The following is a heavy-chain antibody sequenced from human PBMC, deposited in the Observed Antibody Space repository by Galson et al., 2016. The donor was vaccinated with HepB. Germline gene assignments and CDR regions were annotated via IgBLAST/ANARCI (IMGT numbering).Heavy chain of an antibody. CDR3: VRVRGSTSSIFHRRPHYAMDV. V-gene: IGHV3-7*03. CDR1: GFTFSRSY. J-gene: IGHJ6*02. Sequence: SLRLSCAASGFTFSRSYMTWIRQAPGKGLEWVATIKQDGSERNYVDSVKGRLTISRDNTNNALHLQMTGLRVEDTAVYYCVRVRGSTSSIFHRRPHYAMDVWGQGTTVTVSS. D-gene: IGHD6-6*01. CDR2: IKQDGSER.